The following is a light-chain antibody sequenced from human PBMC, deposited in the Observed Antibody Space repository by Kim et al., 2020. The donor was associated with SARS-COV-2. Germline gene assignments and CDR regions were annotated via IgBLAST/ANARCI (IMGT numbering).Light chain of an antibody. J-gene: IGKJ2*03. Sequence: LSPGERAPLYCRARQSVSSSYLAWYQQKPGQAPRLLIYGASTRATGIPDRFSGSGSGTDFTRTISRLEPEDFAVYYCQQYGSSPPSFGQGTKLEI. V-gene: IGKV3-20*01. CDR2: GAS. CDR3: QQYGSSPPS. CDR1: QSVSSSY.